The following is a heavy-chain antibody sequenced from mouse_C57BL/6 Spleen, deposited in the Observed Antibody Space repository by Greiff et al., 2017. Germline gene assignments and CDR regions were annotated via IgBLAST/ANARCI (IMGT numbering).Heavy chain of an antibody. CDR3: ARDDGYPHYCTMDY. D-gene: IGHD2-3*01. V-gene: IGHV1-4*01. Sequence: VKLQESGAELARPGASVKMSCKASGYTFTTYTMHWVKQRPGQGLEWIGYINPSSGYTKYNQKFKDKATLTADKSSSTAYMQLSSLTSEDSAVYYCARDDGYPHYCTMDYWGQGTSVTVSS. J-gene: IGHJ4*01. CDR1: GYTFTTYT. CDR2: INPSSGYT.